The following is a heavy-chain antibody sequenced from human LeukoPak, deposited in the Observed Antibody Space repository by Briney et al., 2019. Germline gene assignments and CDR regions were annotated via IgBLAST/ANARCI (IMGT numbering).Heavy chain of an antibody. J-gene: IGHJ4*02. Sequence: GRSLRLSCTASGFPFSGYGMHWVRQAPGKGPEWVAAISSDGSKKDYADSVKGRFSISRDKSKNTLYLQMNSLRPEDTAVYYCATEYDNLDDYFDYWGQGTLVIVSS. V-gene: IGHV3-30*03. CDR3: ATEYDNLDDYFDY. CDR2: ISSDGSKK. CDR1: GFPFSGYG. D-gene: IGHD1-1*01.